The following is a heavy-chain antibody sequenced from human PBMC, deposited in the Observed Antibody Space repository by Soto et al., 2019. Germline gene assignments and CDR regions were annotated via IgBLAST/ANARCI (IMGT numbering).Heavy chain of an antibody. CDR3: ARDRQFSHPRGGMDV. D-gene: IGHD3-10*01. J-gene: IGHJ6*02. CDR2: ISGTGYNT. Sequence: EVQLLESGGGLVRPGVSLRLSCAASGFTFSSYAMNWVRQAPGKGLEWVSAISGTGYNTYYADSLKGRFTISRDNSKNTLSLQMNSLRAEDTAVYYCARDRQFSHPRGGMDVWGQGTTVTVSS. CDR1: GFTFSSYA. V-gene: IGHV3-23*01.